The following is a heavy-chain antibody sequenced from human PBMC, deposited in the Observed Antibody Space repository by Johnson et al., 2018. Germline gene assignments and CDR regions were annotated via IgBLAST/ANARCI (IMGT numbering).Heavy chain of an antibody. V-gene: IGHV3-72*01. J-gene: IGHJ1*01. CDR3: VSASGITYPYFQH. CDR1: GFTFSDHY. CDR2: TRDKSNSYTT. Sequence: VESGGSLRLACAASGFTFSDHYMDWVRPAPGKGLEWVGRTRDKSNSYTTEYAASVKGRFTISRDDSKNSLYLQMNSLKTEDTAVYYCVSASGITYPYFQHWGQGTLVTVSS. D-gene: IGHD3-10*01.